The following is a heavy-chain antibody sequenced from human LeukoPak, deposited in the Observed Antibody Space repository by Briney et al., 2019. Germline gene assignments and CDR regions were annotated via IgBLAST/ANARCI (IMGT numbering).Heavy chain of an antibody. Sequence: GGSLRLSCAASGFTFDDYAMHWVRQGTGKGLEWVSAIDAAGDTYYPGSVKGRFTISRENAKNSLYLQMNSLRAGDTAVYYCVRVDCSSGSCYFDYWGQGTLVTVSS. J-gene: IGHJ4*02. CDR3: VRVDCSSGSCYFDY. CDR1: GFTFDDYA. CDR2: IDAAGDT. D-gene: IGHD2-15*01. V-gene: IGHV3-13*01.